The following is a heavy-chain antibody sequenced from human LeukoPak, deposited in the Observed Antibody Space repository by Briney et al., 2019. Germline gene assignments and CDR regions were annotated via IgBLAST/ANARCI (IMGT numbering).Heavy chain of an antibody. V-gene: IGHV1-18*01. Sequence: GASVKVSCKASGYTFTSYGISWVRQAPGQGLEWMGWISAYNGNTNYAQKLQGRVTMTTDTSTSTAYMELRSLRSDDTAVYYCARARFLDSDAASSFDYWGQGTLVTVSS. CDR2: ISAYNGNT. CDR1: GYTFTSYG. D-gene: IGHD1-26*01. J-gene: IGHJ4*02. CDR3: ARARFLDSDAASSFDY.